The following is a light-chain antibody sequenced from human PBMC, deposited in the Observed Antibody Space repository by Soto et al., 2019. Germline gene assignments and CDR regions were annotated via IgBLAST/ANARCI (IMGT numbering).Light chain of an antibody. CDR1: QSVRSSY. J-gene: IGKJ1*01. CDR3: QQYGTSPRT. Sequence: EIVLTQSPGTLSLSPGERATLSCRASQSVRSSYLAWYQQKLGQAPRLLIYGVSNRATGIPDRFSGSGSRTYFTLTISRLESEDFAVYYCQQYGTSPRTFGQGTKVEIK. CDR2: GVS. V-gene: IGKV3-20*01.